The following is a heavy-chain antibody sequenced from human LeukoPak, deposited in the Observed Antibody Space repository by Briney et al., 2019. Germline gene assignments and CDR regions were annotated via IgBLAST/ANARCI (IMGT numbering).Heavy chain of an antibody. CDR2: IHPGDLDT. Sequence: GASLQISCNASGSTLSDYWISWVRQLPGKGVEWMGIIHPGDLDTRYSPSLQGQVTISLDRSISTAYLQWGSLKASDTAMYYCARHGYCSKTTCYNQIDPWGQGTLVTVSS. V-gene: IGHV5-51*01. CDR3: ARHGYCSKTTCYNQIDP. J-gene: IGHJ5*02. CDR1: GSTLSDYW. D-gene: IGHD2-2*02.